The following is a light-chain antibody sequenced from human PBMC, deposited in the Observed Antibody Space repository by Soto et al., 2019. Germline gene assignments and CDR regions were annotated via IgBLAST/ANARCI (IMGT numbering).Light chain of an antibody. J-gene: IGKJ1*01. Sequence: IQLTQSPSSLSASVGDRVTITCRASQSIRSWLAWYQQKPGKAPKLLIYDASSLESGVPSRFSGSGSGTEFTLTISSLQPDDFATYYCQQYNSYSETFGQGTKVEIK. CDR3: QQYNSYSET. CDR1: QSIRSW. V-gene: IGKV1-5*01. CDR2: DAS.